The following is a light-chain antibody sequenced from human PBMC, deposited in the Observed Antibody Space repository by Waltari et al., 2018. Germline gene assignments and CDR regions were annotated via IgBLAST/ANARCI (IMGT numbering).Light chain of an antibody. CDR3: QQYGNLPRT. Sequence: ETVLTQSPGTLSLSPGDRATLSCRASQSVSSNYLAWYQHKPGQAPRLLISGASSRATGIPDRFSCSGSGTDFTLTISRLVPEDFAVYYCQQYGNLPRTFGQGTKVEIK. J-gene: IGKJ1*01. V-gene: IGKV3-20*01. CDR2: GAS. CDR1: QSVSSNY.